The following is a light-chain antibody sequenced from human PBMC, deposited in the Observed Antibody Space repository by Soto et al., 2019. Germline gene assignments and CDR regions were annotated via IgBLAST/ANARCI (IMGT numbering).Light chain of an antibody. Sequence: QSALTQPASVSASPGQSITISCTGTSSDVGGNTYVSWYQQYPGNAPILMIYEVRNRPSVVSNRFSGSKSGNTASLTIAGLQPEDEADYYCCSHKSRNTLGFGSGTKLTVL. CDR1: SSDVGGNTY. CDR2: EVR. V-gene: IGLV2-14*01. J-gene: IGLJ1*01. CDR3: CSHKSRNTLG.